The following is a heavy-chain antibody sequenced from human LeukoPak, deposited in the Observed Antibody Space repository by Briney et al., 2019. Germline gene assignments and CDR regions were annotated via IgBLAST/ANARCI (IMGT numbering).Heavy chain of an antibody. J-gene: IGHJ4*02. CDR1: GYSISSGYY. CDR3: ARGLFGESYDY. D-gene: IGHD3-10*02. Sequence: SETLSLTCAVSGYSISSGYYWGWIRQPPGKGLEWIGSIYHSGSTYYNPSLKSRLTISVDTSKNQFSLKLSSVTAADTAVYYCARGLFGESYDYWGQGTLVTVSS. V-gene: IGHV4-38-2*01. CDR2: IYHSGST.